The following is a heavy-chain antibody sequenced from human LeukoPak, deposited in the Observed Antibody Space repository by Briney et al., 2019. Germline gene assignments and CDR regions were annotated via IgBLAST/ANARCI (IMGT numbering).Heavy chain of an antibody. CDR1: GFTFSSYS. CDR2: ISSSSSYI. J-gene: IGHJ4*02. CDR3: ATTPTYSYVSGSSY. Sequence: PGGSLRLSCAASGFTFSSYSMNWVRQAPGKGLEWVSSISSSSSYIYYADSVKGRFTISRDNSKNTLYLQMNSLRAEDTAVYHCATTPTYSYVSGSSYWGQGTLVTVSS. D-gene: IGHD3-10*01. V-gene: IGHV3-21*01.